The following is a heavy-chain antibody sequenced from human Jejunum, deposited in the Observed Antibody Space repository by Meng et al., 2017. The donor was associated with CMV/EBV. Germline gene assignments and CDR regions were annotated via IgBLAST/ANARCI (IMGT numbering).Heavy chain of an antibody. CDR3: TRDRGVAVPMDV. V-gene: IGHV3-7*01. CDR2: IKPDGTEE. D-gene: IGHD6-19*01. Sequence: SGFISSHYWISWVRQAPGKGLEWVASIKPDGTEEFYVDSVKDRFTISRDAAENSLYLQMTSLRAEDTAVYYCTRDRGVAVPMDVWGQGTTVTVSS. CDR1: GFISSHYW. J-gene: IGHJ6*02.